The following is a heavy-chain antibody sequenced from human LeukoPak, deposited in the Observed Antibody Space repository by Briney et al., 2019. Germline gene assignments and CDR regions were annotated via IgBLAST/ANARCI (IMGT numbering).Heavy chain of an antibody. CDR2: IRGHGGST. D-gene: IGHD3-9*01. CDR1: RCTFSRYA. CDR3: AKTYDILYGMDV. Sequence: GCTLTLSCVPSRCTFSRYAMIWVRQAPGTRREWLSAIRGHGGSTYYAESVKGRFTISRENSKNTLYLQMNSLRPEDTVVYYCAKTYDILYGMDVWGKGTTVTVSS. J-gene: IGHJ6*04. V-gene: IGHV3-23*01.